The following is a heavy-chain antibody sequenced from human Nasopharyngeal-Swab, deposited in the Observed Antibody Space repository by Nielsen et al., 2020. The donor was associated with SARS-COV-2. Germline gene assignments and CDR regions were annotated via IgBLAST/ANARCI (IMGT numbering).Heavy chain of an antibody. CDR2: IFSSGST. CDR3: ARALSGSNFASYGLDV. CDR1: GGSISSSAYS. Sequence: SETLSLTCSVSGGSISSSAYSWSWIRQPAGKELEWIGRIFSSGSTTKNPSLKSRASMSIDTSRKQFSLKLTSVTAADTAVYYCARALSGSNFASYGLDVWGQGTTVTVSS. V-gene: IGHV4-61*02. J-gene: IGHJ6*02. D-gene: IGHD3-22*01.